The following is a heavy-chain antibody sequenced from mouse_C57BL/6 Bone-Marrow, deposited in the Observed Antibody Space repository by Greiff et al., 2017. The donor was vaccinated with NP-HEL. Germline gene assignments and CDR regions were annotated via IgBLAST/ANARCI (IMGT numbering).Heavy chain of an antibody. CDR1: GYTFTSYW. CDR2: IYPGSGST. J-gene: IGHJ1*03. Sequence: VQLQQPGAELVKPGASVKMSCKASGYTFTSYWITWVKQRPGQGLEWIGDIYPGSGSTNYNEKFKSKATLTVDTSSSTAYMQLSSLTSEDSAVYYCARQEGHGPRNFDVWGTGTTVTVSS. V-gene: IGHV1-55*01. CDR3: ARQEGHGPRNFDV. D-gene: IGHD1-1*01.